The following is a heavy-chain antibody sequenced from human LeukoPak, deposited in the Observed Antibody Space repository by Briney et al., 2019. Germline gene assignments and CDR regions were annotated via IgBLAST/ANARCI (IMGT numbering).Heavy chain of an antibody. CDR2: IRGDGVST. Sequence: GGSLRLSCAASGFTFDDYAMHWVRQAPGKGLEWVSLIRGDGVSTYCADSVKGRFTISRDNNKNSLYLQMNSLRTEDTAFYYCAKDIGGYSYAADYWGQGTLVTVSS. J-gene: IGHJ4*02. CDR3: AKDIGGYSYAADY. D-gene: IGHD5-18*01. CDR1: GFTFDDYA. V-gene: IGHV3-43*02.